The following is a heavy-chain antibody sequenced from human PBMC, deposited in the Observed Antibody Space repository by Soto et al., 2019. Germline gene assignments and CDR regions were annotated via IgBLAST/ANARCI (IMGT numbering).Heavy chain of an antibody. CDR2: ISGGGTYI. D-gene: IGHD1-26*01. CDR3: AGGKSGSYDF. Sequence: EVQLVESGGGLVKPGGSLRLSCAASEFTFSSYALNWVRQAPGKGLEWVSSISGGGTYIYYADSVKGRFTISRDNAKNSLYLQMNSLRADDTAVYYCAGGKSGSYDFWGQGTLVTVSS. CDR1: EFTFSSYA. V-gene: IGHV3-21*01. J-gene: IGHJ4*02.